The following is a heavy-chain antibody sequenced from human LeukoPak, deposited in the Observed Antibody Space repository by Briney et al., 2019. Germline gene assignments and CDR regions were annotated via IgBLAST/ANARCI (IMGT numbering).Heavy chain of an antibody. J-gene: IGHJ4*02. CDR2: TDYSGST. CDR3: ARQGYGSKWDRFDY. Sequence: SETLSLTCAVYGGSFSGYYWSCIRQPPGKGLEWIGYTDYSGSTNYNPSLKSRATILVDTSKNQFSLNMSSVTAADTAVYYCARQGYGSKWDRFDYWGRGTLVTVSS. V-gene: IGHV4-59*08. CDR1: GGSFSGYY. D-gene: IGHD6-13*01.